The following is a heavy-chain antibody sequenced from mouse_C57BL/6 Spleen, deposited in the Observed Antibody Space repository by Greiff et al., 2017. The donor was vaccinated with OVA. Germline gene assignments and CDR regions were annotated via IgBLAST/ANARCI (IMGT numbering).Heavy chain of an antibody. CDR2: IYPGDGDT. CDR1: GYAFSSSW. CDR3: ASYSNYAFAY. Sequence: QVHVKQSGPELVKPGASVKISCKASGYAFSSSWMNWVKQRPGKGLEWIGRIYPGDGDTNYNGKFKGKATLTADKSSSTAYMQLSSLTSEDSAVYFCASYSNYAFAYWGQGTLVTVSA. J-gene: IGHJ3*01. V-gene: IGHV1-82*01. D-gene: IGHD2-5*01.